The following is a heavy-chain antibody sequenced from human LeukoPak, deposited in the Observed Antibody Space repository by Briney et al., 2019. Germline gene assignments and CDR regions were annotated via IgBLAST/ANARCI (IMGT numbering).Heavy chain of an antibody. CDR2: MNPNSGNT. CDR1: GYTFTSYD. Sequence: GASVKVSCKTSGYTFTSYDINWVRQAPGQGLEWMGWMNPNSGNTGYAQKFQGRVTMTRNTSITTAYMELNSLRSDDTAVYYCARAASWSPIGDSYYYMDVWGKGTTVTISS. CDR3: ARAASWSPIGDSYYYMDV. J-gene: IGHJ6*03. D-gene: IGHD6-13*01. V-gene: IGHV1-8*01.